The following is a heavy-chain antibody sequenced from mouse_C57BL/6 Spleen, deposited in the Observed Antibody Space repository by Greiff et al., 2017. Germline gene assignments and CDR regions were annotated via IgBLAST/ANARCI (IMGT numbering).Heavy chain of an antibody. J-gene: IGHJ2*01. CDR3: ARSTTVVAYYFDC. Sequence: QVQLQQPGAELVKPGASVKMSCKASGYTFTSYWITWVKQRPGQGLEWIGDIYPGSGSTNYNEKFKSKATLTVDTSSSTAYMQRSSLTSEDSAVYYCARSTTVVAYYFDCWGQGTTLTVSS. CDR1: GYTFTSYW. CDR2: IYPGSGST. V-gene: IGHV1-55*01. D-gene: IGHD1-1*01.